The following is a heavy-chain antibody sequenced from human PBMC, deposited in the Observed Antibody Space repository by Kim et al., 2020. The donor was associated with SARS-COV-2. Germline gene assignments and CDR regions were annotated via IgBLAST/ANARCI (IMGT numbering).Heavy chain of an antibody. J-gene: IGHJ6*02. D-gene: IGHD2-2*01. CDR1: GFTFSSYA. Sequence: GGSLRLSCAASGFTFSSYAMSWVRQAPGKGLEWVSAISGSGGSTYYADSVKGRFTISRDNSKNTLYLQMNSLRAEDTAVYYCANTPFPGYCSSTSCLPYYYYGMDVWGQGTTVTVSS. V-gene: IGHV3-23*01. CDR2: ISGSGGST. CDR3: ANTPFPGYCSSTSCLPYYYYGMDV.